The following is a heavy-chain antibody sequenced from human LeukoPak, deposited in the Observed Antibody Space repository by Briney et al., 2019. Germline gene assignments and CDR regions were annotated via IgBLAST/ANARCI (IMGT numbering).Heavy chain of an antibody. J-gene: IGHJ4*02. V-gene: IGHV3-23*01. CDR2: INGRGGST. Sequence: PGGSLRLSCAASGFTFSNYAMSWVRQAPGKGLEWVSSINGRGGSTYYADSVKGRFTISRDNSKNTLYLQMNTLRAEDTAVYYCASSRIAGALDYWGQGTLVTVSS. CDR1: GFTFSNYA. CDR3: ASSRIAGALDY. D-gene: IGHD6-13*01.